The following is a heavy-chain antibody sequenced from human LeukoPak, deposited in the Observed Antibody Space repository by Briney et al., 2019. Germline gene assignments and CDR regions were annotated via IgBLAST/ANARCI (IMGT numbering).Heavy chain of an antibody. CDR3: ARHGATTFGVVIRYYYYMDV. V-gene: IGHV4-4*07. Sequence: SETLSLTCSVSGVSIRSYSWSWIRQPSGKGLEWIGRIQTSGSTNYNPSLKSRVTISVDTSKNQFSLKLSSVTAADTAVYYCARHGATTFGVVIRYYYYMDVWGKGTTVTVSS. CDR2: IQTSGST. D-gene: IGHD3-3*01. J-gene: IGHJ6*03. CDR1: GVSIRSYS.